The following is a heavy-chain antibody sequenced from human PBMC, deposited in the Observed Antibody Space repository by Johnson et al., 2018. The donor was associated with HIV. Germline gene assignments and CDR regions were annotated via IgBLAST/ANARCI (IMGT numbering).Heavy chain of an antibody. V-gene: IGHV3-30*18. CDR1: GFTFSSYG. J-gene: IGHJ3*02. Sequence: QVQLVESGGGVVQSGRSLRLSCAASGFTFSSYGMHWVRQAPGKGLEWVAVISYDGSNKYYADSVKGRFTISRDNSKNTLYLQMNSLRAEDTAVYYCAKDKSNAFDIWGQGTMVTVSS. CDR3: AKDKSNAFDI. CDR2: ISYDGSNK.